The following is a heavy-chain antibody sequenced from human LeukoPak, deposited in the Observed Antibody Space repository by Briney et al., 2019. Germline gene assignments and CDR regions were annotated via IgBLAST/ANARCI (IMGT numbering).Heavy chain of an antibody. V-gene: IGHV1-69*06. D-gene: IGHD3-3*01. J-gene: IGHJ4*02. Sequence: SVKVSCKASGGTFSSYAISWVRQAPGQGLEWMGRIIPIFGTANYAQKFQGRVTITADKSTSTAYMELSSLRSEDTAVYYCASSLLRFLEWLFYEYWGQGTLVAVSS. CDR3: ASSLLRFLEWLFYEY. CDR1: GGTFSSYA. CDR2: IIPIFGTA.